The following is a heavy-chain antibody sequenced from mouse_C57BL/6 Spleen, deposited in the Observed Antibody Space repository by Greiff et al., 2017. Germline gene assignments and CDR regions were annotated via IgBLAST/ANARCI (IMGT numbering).Heavy chain of an antibody. CDR3: ARDGGYYVLDY. CDR2: IYPGDGDT. Sequence: VQLQQSGPELVKPGASVKISCKASGYAFRSSWMNWVKQRPGKGLEWIGRIYPGDGDTNYNGKFKGKATLTADKSSSTAYMQLSSLASEDSAVYVCARDGGYYVLDYWGQVTTLTVAS. D-gene: IGHD2-3*01. V-gene: IGHV1-82*01. J-gene: IGHJ2*01. CDR1: GYAFRSSW.